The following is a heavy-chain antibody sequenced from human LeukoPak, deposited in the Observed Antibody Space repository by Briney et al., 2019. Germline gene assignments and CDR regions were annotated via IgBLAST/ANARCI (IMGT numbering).Heavy chain of an antibody. CDR3: ARLSKQLTAGNPFDI. Sequence: SETLSLTCTVSGGSISGYYWTWIRQPPGKGLEWIGYIYYSGNTNYNPSLKSRVTVSVGTSKNQFSLTLRSVTAADTAMYYCARLSKQLTAGNPFDIWGQGTMVTVSS. CDR1: GGSISGYY. V-gene: IGHV4-59*08. CDR2: IYYSGNT. J-gene: IGHJ3*02. D-gene: IGHD6-13*01.